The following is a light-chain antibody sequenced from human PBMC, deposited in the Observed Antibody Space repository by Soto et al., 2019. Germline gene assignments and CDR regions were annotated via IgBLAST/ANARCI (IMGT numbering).Light chain of an antibody. Sequence: QSVLTQPASVSGSPGQSITISCTGTNNDVGAFHLVSWYQQHPVKAPKLIIFGVTERPSGVSNRFSGSKSANTASLTISRLQAEDEGDYYCCSYAGSGNYWIFGGGTKLTVL. CDR2: GVT. CDR3: CSYAGSGNYWI. J-gene: IGLJ2*01. CDR1: NNDVGAFHL. V-gene: IGLV2-23*02.